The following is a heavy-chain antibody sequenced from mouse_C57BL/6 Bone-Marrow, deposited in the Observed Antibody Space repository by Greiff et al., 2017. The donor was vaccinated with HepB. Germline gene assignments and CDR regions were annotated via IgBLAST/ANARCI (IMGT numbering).Heavy chain of an antibody. CDR2: ISGGGGNT. CDR3: ARDGYYPYYFDY. J-gene: IGHJ2*01. V-gene: IGHV5-9*01. CDR1: GFTFSSYT. Sequence: EVKLVESGGGLVKPGGSLKLSCAASGFTFSSYTMSWVRQTPETRLEWVATISGGGGNTYYPDSVKGRFTISRDNAKNTLYLQMSSLRSEDTALYYCARDGYYPYYFDYWGQGTTLTVSS. D-gene: IGHD2-3*01.